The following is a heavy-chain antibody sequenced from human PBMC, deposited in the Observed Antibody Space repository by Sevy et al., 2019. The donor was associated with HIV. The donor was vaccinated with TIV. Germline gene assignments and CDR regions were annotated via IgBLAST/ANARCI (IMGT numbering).Heavy chain of an antibody. D-gene: IGHD6-6*01. CDR2: IYYSGIT. CDR3: ANGISARLDY. Sequence: SESLSLTCTVSGDSISGYYWSWIRQPPGKGLEWIGYIYYSGITNYNPSLKSRVTISADTSKNQISLNLSSVTAADTAVYYSANGISARLDYWGQGTLVTVSS. J-gene: IGHJ4*02. V-gene: IGHV4-59*01. CDR1: GDSISGYY.